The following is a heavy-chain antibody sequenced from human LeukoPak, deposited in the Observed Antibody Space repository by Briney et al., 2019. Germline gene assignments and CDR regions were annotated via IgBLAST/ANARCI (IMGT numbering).Heavy chain of an antibody. CDR2: ISRSGSTK. D-gene: IGHD3-22*01. CDR1: GFTFSDYN. Sequence: PGGSLRLSCAASGFTFSDYNMRWIRQAPGKGLEWVSSISRSGSTKYYADSVKGRFTISRDNAKNSLFLQMNSLRAEDTAVYYCARDRVYDSSGYYGNDYWGQGTLVTVSS. V-gene: IGHV3-11*04. J-gene: IGHJ4*02. CDR3: ARDRVYDSSGYYGNDY.